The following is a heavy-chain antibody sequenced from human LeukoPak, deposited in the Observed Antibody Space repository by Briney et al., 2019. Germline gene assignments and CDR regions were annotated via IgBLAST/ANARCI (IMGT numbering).Heavy chain of an antibody. V-gene: IGHV1-8*01. D-gene: IGHD3-16*01. CDR2: NSGNT. CDR3: ARGYYDYVCGSYGDDY. J-gene: IGHJ4*02. Sequence: NSGNTGYAQKFQGRVTMTRNTSISTAYMELSSLRSEDTAVYYCARGYYDYVCGSYGDDYWGQGTLVTVSS.